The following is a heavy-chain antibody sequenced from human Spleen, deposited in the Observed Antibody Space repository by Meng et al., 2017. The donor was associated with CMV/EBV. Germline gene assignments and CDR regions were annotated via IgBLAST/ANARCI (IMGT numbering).Heavy chain of an antibody. CDR1: FTRYG. V-gene: IGHV1-18*01. J-gene: IGHJ5*02. D-gene: IGHD2-2*02. CDR3: ARDGGDCSSTSCYTTWFDP. CDR2: ISAYNGNT. Sequence: FTRYGFTWVRQAPGQGLEWMGWISAYNGNTNYAQKLQGRVTMTTDTSTSTAYMELRSLRSDDTAVYYCARDGGDCSSTSCYTTWFDPWGQGTLVTVSS.